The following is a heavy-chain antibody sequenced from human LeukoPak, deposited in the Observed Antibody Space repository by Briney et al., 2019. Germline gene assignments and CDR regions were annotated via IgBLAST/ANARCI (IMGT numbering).Heavy chain of an antibody. V-gene: IGHV1-18*01. CDR2: ISAYNGNT. CDR3: ARVVPKAGYSSSWYLDDY. Sequence: GASVKVSCKASGYTFTSYGISWVRQAPGQGLEWMRWISAYNGNTNYAQKLQGRVTMTTDTSTSTAYMELRSLRSDDTAVYYCARVVPKAGYSSSWYLDDYWGQGTLVTVSS. D-gene: IGHD6-13*01. CDR1: GYTFTSYG. J-gene: IGHJ4*02.